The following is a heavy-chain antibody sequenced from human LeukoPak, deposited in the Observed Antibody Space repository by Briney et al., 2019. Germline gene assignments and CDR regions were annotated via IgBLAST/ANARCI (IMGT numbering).Heavy chain of an antibody. CDR1: GFTFSSYA. J-gene: IGHJ1*01. Sequence: PGGSLRLSCAASGFTFSSYAMSWVRQAPGKGQEWVSAISGSGGSTYYADSVKGRFTISRDNSKNTLYLQMNSLRAEDTAVYYCAKDPRKGARIAVAGTYFQHWGQGTLVTVSS. CDR3: AKDPRKGARIAVAGTYFQH. CDR2: ISGSGGST. V-gene: IGHV3-23*01. D-gene: IGHD6-19*01.